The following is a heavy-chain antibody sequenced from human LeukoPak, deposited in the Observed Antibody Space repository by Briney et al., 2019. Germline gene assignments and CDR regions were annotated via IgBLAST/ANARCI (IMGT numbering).Heavy chain of an antibody. V-gene: IGHV3-13*01. D-gene: IGHD5-12*01. CDR1: GFTFSSYD. J-gene: IGHJ4*02. CDR2: IGTAGDT. CDR3: ARRGSSGEFDY. Sequence: GGSLRLSCAASGFTFSSYDMHWVRHATGKGLEWVSAIGTAGDTYYPGSVKGRFTISRENAKNSLYLQMNSLRAGDTAVYYCARRGSSGEFDYWGQGTLVTVSS.